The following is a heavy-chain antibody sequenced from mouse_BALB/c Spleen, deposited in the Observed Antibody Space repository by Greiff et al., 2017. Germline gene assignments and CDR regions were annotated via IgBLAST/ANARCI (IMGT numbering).Heavy chain of an antibody. D-gene: IGHD2-14*01. V-gene: IGHV1-54*01. CDR2: INPGSGGT. J-gene: IGHJ4*01. CDR1: GYAFTNYL. CDR3: ARSGDRYDGYAMDY. Sequence: VQLQQSGAELVRPGTSVKVSCKASGYAFTNYLIEWVKQRPGQGLEWIGVINPGSGGTNYNEKFKGKATLTADKSSSTAYMQLSSLTSDDSAVYFCARSGDRYDGYAMDYWGQGTSVTVSS.